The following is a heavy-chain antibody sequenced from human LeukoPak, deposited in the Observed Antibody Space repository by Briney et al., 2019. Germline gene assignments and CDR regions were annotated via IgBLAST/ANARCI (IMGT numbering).Heavy chain of an antibody. CDR3: AKGQGGSGWLPIDFDY. D-gene: IGHD6-19*01. Sequence: GGSLRLSCAASGFTFSSYAISWVRQAPGKGLEWVSAISGSGGSTYYADSVKGRFTISRDNSKNTLYLQMNSLRAEDTAVYYCAKGQGGSGWLPIDFDYWGQGTLVTVSS. J-gene: IGHJ4*02. V-gene: IGHV3-23*01. CDR1: GFTFSSYA. CDR2: ISGSGGST.